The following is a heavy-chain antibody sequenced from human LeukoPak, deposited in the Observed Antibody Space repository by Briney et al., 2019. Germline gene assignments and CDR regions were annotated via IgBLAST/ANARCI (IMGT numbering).Heavy chain of an antibody. CDR2: VSGADGTT. CDR1: GFTFSAYG. CDR3: AKHWSYCSTTSCFFNYYYYYMDV. D-gene: IGHD2-2*01. V-gene: IGHV3-23*01. Sequence: GGSLRLSCAASGFTFSAYGMSWVRQSPRKALEWVSGVSGADGTTYYADSVKGRFTISRDNSKSTLYLQMNNLRAEDTAVYYCAKHWSYCSTTSCFFNYYYYYMDVWGKGTTVTVSS. J-gene: IGHJ6*03.